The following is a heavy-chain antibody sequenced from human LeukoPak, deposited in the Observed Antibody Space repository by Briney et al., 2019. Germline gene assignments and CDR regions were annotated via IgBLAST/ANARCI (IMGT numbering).Heavy chain of an antibody. CDR2: ISGNGGST. V-gene: IGHV3-23*01. D-gene: IGHD5-18*01. J-gene: IGHJ4*02. Sequence: PGGSLRLSCAASGFTFSSYAMNWVRQAPGKGLEWVSSISGNGGSTYYADSVKGRFTISRDNSKNALYLQMNSLRAEDTAVYYCAKDRTDSPGYWGQGTLVTVSS. CDR1: GFTFSSYA. CDR3: AKDRTDSPGY.